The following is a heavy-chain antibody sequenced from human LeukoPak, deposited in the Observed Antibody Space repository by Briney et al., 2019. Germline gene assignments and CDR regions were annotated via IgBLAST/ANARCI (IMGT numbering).Heavy chain of an antibody. CDR1: GFTFSSYA. Sequence: VGSLRLSCAASGFTFSSYAMHWVRQAPGKELQYVSSISSNGGSTYYANSVKGRFTISRDNSKNTLYLQMGSLRAEDMAVYYCARGPSYSIAARLDYCGQGTLVTVSS. V-gene: IGHV3-64*01. D-gene: IGHD6-6*01. CDR3: ARGPSYSIAARLDY. J-gene: IGHJ4*02. CDR2: ISSNGGST.